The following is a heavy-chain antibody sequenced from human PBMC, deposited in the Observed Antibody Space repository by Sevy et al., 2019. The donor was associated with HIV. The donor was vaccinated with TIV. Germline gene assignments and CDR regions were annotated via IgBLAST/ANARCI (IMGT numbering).Heavy chain of an antibody. CDR3: AREGGHTAAWSPGNF. CDR2: ISYDGRIK. J-gene: IGHJ4*02. Sequence: WGSLRLSCAASGFTFNSHGFHWVRQAPGKGLEWVALISYDGRIKYYADSVKGRFIISRDDARNTLYLQMSGLRAEDTAVYYCAREGGHTAAWSPGNFWGQGTLVTVSS. V-gene: IGHV3-30*15. CDR1: GFTFNSHG. D-gene: IGHD2-15*01.